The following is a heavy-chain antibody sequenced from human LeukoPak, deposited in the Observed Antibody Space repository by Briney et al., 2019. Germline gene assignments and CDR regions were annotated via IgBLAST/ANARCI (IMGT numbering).Heavy chain of an antibody. Sequence: SETLSLTCTVSGGSISSYYWSWIRQPAGKGLEWIGRIYTSGSTNHNPSLKSRVTMSVDTSKNQFSLKLSSVTAADTAVYYCARVDRRDYYDSSGYVSRADAFDIWGQGTMVTVSS. CDR2: IYTSGST. V-gene: IGHV4-4*07. CDR1: GGSISSYY. CDR3: ARVDRRDYYDSSGYVSRADAFDI. D-gene: IGHD3-22*01. J-gene: IGHJ3*02.